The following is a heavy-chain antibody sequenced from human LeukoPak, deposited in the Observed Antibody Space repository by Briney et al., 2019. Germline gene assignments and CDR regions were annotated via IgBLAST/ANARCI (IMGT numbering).Heavy chain of an antibody. J-gene: IGHJ4*02. Sequence: GGSLRLSRAASGFTFSNFAMTWVRQGPGKGVEWVSTIMDTGLGTYYSDSVKGRFTISRDSSKNTLFLQMNSLRAEDTAVYYYAKDSGHPYSNYFIDSWGQGILVTVSS. CDR2: IMDTGLGT. CDR3: AKDSGHPYSNYFIDS. CDR1: GFTFSNFA. D-gene: IGHD4-11*01. V-gene: IGHV3-23*01.